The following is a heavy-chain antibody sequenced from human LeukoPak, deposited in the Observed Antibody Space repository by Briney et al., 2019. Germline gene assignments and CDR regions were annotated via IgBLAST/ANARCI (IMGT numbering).Heavy chain of an antibody. CDR2: IYYSGTT. J-gene: IGHJ4*02. V-gene: IGHV4-59*01. Sequence: SETLSLTCTVSGGSISSYYWSWIRQPPGKGLEWIWYIYYSGTTNYNPSLKSRVTISVDTSKNQFSLKLSSVTAADTAVYYCARVGGVVSDYWGQGTLVTVSS. D-gene: IGHD3-3*01. CDR3: ARVGGVVSDY. CDR1: GGSISSYY.